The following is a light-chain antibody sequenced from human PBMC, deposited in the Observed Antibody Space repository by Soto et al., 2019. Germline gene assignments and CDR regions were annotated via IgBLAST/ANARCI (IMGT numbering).Light chain of an antibody. CDR2: GAS. V-gene: IGKV3-20*01. Sequence: EVVLTQSPGTLSLSPGERATLSCRASESVSSRYLAWYQQKPGQAPSLLIYGASTRAAAIPDRFSGGGSGTDFTLTISRLEPEDFAVYYGQQYGTSPTFGQRTKLEIK. CDR3: QQYGTSPT. CDR1: ESVSSRY. J-gene: IGKJ2*01.